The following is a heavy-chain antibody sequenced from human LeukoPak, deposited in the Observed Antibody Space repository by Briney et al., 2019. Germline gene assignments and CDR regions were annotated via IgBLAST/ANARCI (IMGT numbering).Heavy chain of an antibody. CDR2: ISSSSSYI. J-gene: IGHJ3*02. CDR3: ARDIVVSEAFDI. CDR1: GFTFSSYS. Sequence: PGGSLRLSCAASGFTFSSYSMNWVRQAPGKGLEWVSSISSSSSYIYYADSVKGRFTISRDNAKNSLYLQMNSLRAEDTAVYYCARDIVVSEAFDIWGQGTMVTVSS. V-gene: IGHV3-21*01. D-gene: IGHD2-15*01.